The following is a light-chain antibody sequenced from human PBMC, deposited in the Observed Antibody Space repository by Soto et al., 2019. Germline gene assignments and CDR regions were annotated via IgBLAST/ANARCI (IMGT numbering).Light chain of an antibody. CDR1: QTVTRSY. CDR2: GAS. Sequence: EIVLTQSPGTLSLSPGERATLSCRASQTVTRSYLAWYQQKPGQAPRLLIYGASTRATGIPARFSGSGSGTDFTLTISSLQAEDFATYYRQQTRSYPSTFGGGTKVDIK. V-gene: IGKV3-20*01. CDR3: QQTRSYPST. J-gene: IGKJ4*01.